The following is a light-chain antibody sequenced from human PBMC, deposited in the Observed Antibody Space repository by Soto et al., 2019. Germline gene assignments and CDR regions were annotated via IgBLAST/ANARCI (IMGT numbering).Light chain of an antibody. Sequence: EIVMTQSPATLSVSPGERATLSCRASQSVSSNLAWYQQKPGQAPRLLIYGASTRTTGIPARFSGSGSGTEFTLTFISLQSEDFAVYYCQQYNNWPSWTFGQGTKVE. J-gene: IGKJ1*01. V-gene: IGKV3-15*01. CDR2: GAS. CDR1: QSVSSN. CDR3: QQYNNWPSWT.